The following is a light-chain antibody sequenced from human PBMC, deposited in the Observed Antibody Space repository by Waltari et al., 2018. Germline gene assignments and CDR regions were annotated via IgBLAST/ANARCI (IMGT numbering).Light chain of an antibody. J-gene: IGLJ2*01. CDR2: EDK. CDR3: QAWDNSIPV. Sequence: YEVTQPPSVSVSPGQTASITCPGDELGDKYVCWYQQKPGQPPVLVLYEDKKRPSGIPDRFSGSNSANTATLTVSGTQPMDEADYYCQAWDNSIPVFGRGTKLAVL. CDR1: ELGDKY. V-gene: IGLV3-1*01.